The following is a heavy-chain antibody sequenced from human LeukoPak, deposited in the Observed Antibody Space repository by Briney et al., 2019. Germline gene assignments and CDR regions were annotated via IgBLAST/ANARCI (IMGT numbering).Heavy chain of an antibody. J-gene: IGHJ4*02. Sequence: PGGSLRLSCAASGFAVFSNYMNWVRQAPGKGLEWVSVIYSDGDTSYADSVKGRFTISRDISKNTLYPQMNSLKTEDTAVYYCTRVANDISTGCDYWGQGTLVTVSS. V-gene: IGHV3-66*01. CDR3: TRVANDISTGCDY. CDR1: GFAVFSNY. D-gene: IGHD3-9*01. CDR2: IYSDGDT.